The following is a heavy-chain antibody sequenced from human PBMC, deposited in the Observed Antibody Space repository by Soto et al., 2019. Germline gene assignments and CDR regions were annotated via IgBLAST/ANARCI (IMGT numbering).Heavy chain of an antibody. D-gene: IGHD2-15*01. V-gene: IGHV2-5*01. CDR1: GFSLSTSGVG. CDR2: LYWYDDK. Sequence: QITLKASGPPLVTPTQPLTLTCTFSGFSLSTSGVGVGWMRQPPGKALEWLALLYWYDDKRYSPSLKSRLTITKDTSKNQVVLTMTNMNPVDTATYYCAHRPSYCSGGSCYSGFDYWGQGTLVTVSS. J-gene: IGHJ4*02. CDR3: AHRPSYCSGGSCYSGFDY.